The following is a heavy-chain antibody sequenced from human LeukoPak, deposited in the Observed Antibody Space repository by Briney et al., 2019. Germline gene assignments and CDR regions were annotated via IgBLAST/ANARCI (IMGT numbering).Heavy chain of an antibody. J-gene: IGHJ4*02. CDR1: GGFISSYY. Sequence: SETLSLTCTVSGGFISSYYWSWIRQPPGKGLEWIGYIYTSGSTNYNPSLKSRVTISVDTSKNQFSLKLSSVTAADTAVYYCARLEGGSYPDYWGQGTLVTVSS. V-gene: IGHV4-4*09. CDR2: IYTSGST. CDR3: ARLEGGSYPDY. D-gene: IGHD1-26*01.